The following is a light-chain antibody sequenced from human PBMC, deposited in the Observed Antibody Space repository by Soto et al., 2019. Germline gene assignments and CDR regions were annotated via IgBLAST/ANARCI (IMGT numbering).Light chain of an antibody. CDR2: GAS. Sequence: EIVLTQSPGALSLSPGERVTLSCRASQSVSSSYLGWYQQKPGQSPRLLIYGASSRATGIPDRFSGSGSGTDFTLNISRLEAEYFAVYYCHHSDTSVCTFGQGTKVDIK. CDR1: QSVSSSY. V-gene: IGKV3-20*01. J-gene: IGKJ1*01. CDR3: HHSDTSVCT.